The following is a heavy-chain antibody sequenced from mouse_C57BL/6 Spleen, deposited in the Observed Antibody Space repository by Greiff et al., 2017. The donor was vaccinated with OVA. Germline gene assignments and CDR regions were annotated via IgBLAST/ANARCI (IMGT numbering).Heavy chain of an antibody. D-gene: IGHD2-5*01. CDR1: GYTFTSYW. Sequence: QVQLQQPGAELVKPGASVKMSCKASGYTFTSYWITWVKQRPGQGLEWIGDIYPGSGSTNYNEKFKSKATLTVDTSSSTAYMQLSSLTSEDSAVYYCARRAYYSNYFDYWGKGTTLTVSS. CDR3: ARRAYYSNYFDY. J-gene: IGHJ2*01. CDR2: IYPGSGST. V-gene: IGHV1-55*01.